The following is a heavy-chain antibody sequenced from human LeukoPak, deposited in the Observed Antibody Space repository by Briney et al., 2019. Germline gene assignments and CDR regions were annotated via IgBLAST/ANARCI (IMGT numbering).Heavy chain of an antibody. CDR3: ARDHPYSSSSGEYYFDY. CDR1: GFTFSSYS. CDR2: ISSSSSYI. J-gene: IGHJ4*02. D-gene: IGHD6-6*01. V-gene: IGHV3-21*01. Sequence: GGSLRLSCAASGFTFSSYSMNWVRQAPGKGLEWHSSISSSSSYIYYADSVKGRFTISRDNAKNSLYLQMNSLRAEDTAVYYCARDHPYSSSSGEYYFDYWGQGTLVTVSS.